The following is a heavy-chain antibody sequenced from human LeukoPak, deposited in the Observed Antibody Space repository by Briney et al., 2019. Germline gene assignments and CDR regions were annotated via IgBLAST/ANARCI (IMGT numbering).Heavy chain of an antibody. Sequence: SETLSLTCTVSGGSISSYYWSWIRQPPGKGLERIGYIYYSGSTNYNPSLKSRVTISVDTSKNQFSLKLSSVTAADTAVYYCARSYGPQECSGGSCYSGVDYYYYMDVWGKGTTVTVSS. J-gene: IGHJ6*03. CDR3: ARSYGPQECSGGSCYSGVDYYYYMDV. CDR1: GGSISSYY. V-gene: IGHV4-59*01. D-gene: IGHD2-15*01. CDR2: IYYSGST.